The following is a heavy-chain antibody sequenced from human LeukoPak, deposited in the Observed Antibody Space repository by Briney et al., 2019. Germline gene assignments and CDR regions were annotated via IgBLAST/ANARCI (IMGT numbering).Heavy chain of an antibody. D-gene: IGHD4-17*01. J-gene: IGHJ4*02. CDR3: ARCRTNDYGDYSGNFDY. CDR1: GYTFTSYW. V-gene: IGHV5-51*01. CDR2: IYPGDSDT. Sequence: LGEPLKISCQGSGYTFTSYWIGWVGQLPGKGLEWMGIIYPGDSDTRYSPSFQGQVTISADKSISTAYLQWSSLKASDTAMYYCARCRTNDYGDYSGNFDYWGQGTLVTVSS.